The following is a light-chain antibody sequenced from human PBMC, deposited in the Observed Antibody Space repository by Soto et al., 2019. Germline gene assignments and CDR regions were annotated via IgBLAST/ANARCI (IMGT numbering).Light chain of an antibody. V-gene: IGKV1-39*01. CDR1: QGISTY. J-gene: IGKJ1*01. Sequence: DIQMTQSPSSLSASVGDRVTITCRASQGISTYLNWYQQKPGKAPKLLIYAASNLQSGVPSRFSGSGSGTDFTLTISSLQPEDFATYYCQQSYSLRTFGQGTKVEIK. CDR2: AAS. CDR3: QQSYSLRT.